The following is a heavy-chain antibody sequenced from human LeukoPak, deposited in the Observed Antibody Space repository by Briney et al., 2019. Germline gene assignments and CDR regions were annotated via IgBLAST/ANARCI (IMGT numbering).Heavy chain of an antibody. Sequence: PSETLSLACTVSGGSISSYYWSWIRQPPGKGLEWIGYIYYSGSTNYNPSLKSRVTISVDTSKNQFSLKLSSVTAADTAVYYCAREGLKYNFDYWGQGTLVTVSS. CDR3: AREGLKYNFDY. J-gene: IGHJ4*02. D-gene: IGHD2/OR15-2a*01. CDR1: GGSISSYY. CDR2: IYYSGST. V-gene: IGHV4-59*01.